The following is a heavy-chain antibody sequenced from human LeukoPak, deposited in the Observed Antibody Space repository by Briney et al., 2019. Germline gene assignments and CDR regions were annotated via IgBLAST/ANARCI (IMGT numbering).Heavy chain of an antibody. CDR3: ASVNYYDSSGSQGDAFDI. CDR2: MYNSGST. J-gene: IGHJ3*02. Sequence: SETLSLTCTVSGGSISSYYWSWIRQPPGKGLEWIGYMYNSGSTNYNPSLKSRVTISIDTSKNQFSLKLSSVTAADTAVYYCASVNYYDSSGSQGDAFDIWGQGTMVTVSS. V-gene: IGHV4-59*01. CDR1: GGSISSYY. D-gene: IGHD3-22*01.